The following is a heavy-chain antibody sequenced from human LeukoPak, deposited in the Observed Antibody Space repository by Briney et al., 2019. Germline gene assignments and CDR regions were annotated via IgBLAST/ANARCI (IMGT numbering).Heavy chain of an antibody. Sequence: PSETLSLTCAVYDGSLSGYFWTWIRQPPGKGLEWIGEINDSGSTTYNPSLKSRVSISIDRSKNQFSLKLSSVTAADTAVYYCARRGRYSRIRLDYWSQGTLVTVSS. CDR3: ARRGRYSRIRLDY. V-gene: IGHV4-34*01. D-gene: IGHD3-16*02. CDR1: DGSLSGYF. CDR2: INDSGST. J-gene: IGHJ4*02.